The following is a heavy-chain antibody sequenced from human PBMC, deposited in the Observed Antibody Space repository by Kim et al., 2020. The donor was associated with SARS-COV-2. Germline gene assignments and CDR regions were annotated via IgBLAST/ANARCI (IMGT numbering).Heavy chain of an antibody. CDR3: ARVTMTMVTTPSWFDP. D-gene: IGHD4-17*01. Sequence: SETLSLTCTVSGGSISSADYFWSWIRQHPGKGLEWIGYIYYDGSAYYNPSLKSRVTISVDTSKNQFSVKLISVTAADTAVYYCARVTMTMVTTPSWFDPWCQGTLVTVSS. CDR1: GGSISSADYF. J-gene: IGHJ5*02. V-gene: IGHV4-31*03. CDR2: IYYDGSA.